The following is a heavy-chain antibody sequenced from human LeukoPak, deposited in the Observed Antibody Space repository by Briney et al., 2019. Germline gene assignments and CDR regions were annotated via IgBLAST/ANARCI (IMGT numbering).Heavy chain of an antibody. D-gene: IGHD2-2*02. CDR2: IKQDGSEK. J-gene: IGHJ3*02. CDR1: GFTFSSYW. Sequence: GGSLRLSCAASGFTFSSYWMSWVRQAPGKGLEWVANIKQDGSEKYYVDSVKGRFTISRDNAKNSLYLQMNSLRAEDTAVYYCARVVNHCSSTSCYSDAFDIWGQGTTVTVSS. V-gene: IGHV3-7*01. CDR3: ARVVNHCSSTSCYSDAFDI.